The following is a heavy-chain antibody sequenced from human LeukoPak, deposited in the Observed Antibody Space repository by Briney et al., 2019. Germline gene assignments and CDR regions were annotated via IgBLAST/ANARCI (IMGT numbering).Heavy chain of an antibody. V-gene: IGHV4-34*01. D-gene: IGHD5-12*01. Sequence: SETLSLACAVYGGSFSGYYWGWIRQPPGKGLEWIGNMYYSGSTYYNPSLKSRVTISVDTSKNQFSLKLSSVTAADTAVYYCARGGYSGYVAWFDPWGQGTLVTVSS. CDR1: GGSFSGYY. CDR3: ARGGYSGYVAWFDP. J-gene: IGHJ5*02. CDR2: MYYSGST.